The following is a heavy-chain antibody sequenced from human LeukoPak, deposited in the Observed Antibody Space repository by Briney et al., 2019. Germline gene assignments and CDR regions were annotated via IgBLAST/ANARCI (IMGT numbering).Heavy chain of an antibody. J-gene: IGHJ4*02. Sequence: GGSLRLSCTTSGFNFSYYAMHWVRQAPGKGLAWVALIWFDGTNEYYEDSVKGRFTISRDNSKDTVFLQTNSLTVDDTAVYYCARLVGGTTGATDYWGQGSLVSVS. CDR2: IWFDGTNE. CDR3: ARLVGGTTGATDY. D-gene: IGHD1-26*01. V-gene: IGHV3-33*01. CDR1: GFNFSYYA.